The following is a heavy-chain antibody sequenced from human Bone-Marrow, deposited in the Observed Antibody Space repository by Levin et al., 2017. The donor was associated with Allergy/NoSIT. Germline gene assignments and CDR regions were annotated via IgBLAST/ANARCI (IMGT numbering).Heavy chain of an antibody. CDR3: ARDSGRAADADL. Sequence: GESLKISCKASGYTFTGYYMHWVRQAPGQGLEWIGRLNPQSGGTNYAQKFQGRVTMTRDTSITTAYMELSSLRSDDTAVYFCARDSGRAADADLWGQGTLVTVSS. D-gene: IGHD6-13*01. CDR2: LNPQSGGT. V-gene: IGHV1-2*06. CDR1: GYTFTGYY. J-gene: IGHJ5*02.